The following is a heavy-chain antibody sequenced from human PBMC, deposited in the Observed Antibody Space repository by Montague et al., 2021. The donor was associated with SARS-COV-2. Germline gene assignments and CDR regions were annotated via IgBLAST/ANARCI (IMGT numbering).Heavy chain of an antibody. CDR2: INYSGIT. CDR1: GGSISTYY. J-gene: IGHJ4*02. Sequence: SKTLSLTCTVSGGSISTYYWSWIRQPPGKGLEWIAYINYSGITNHNPSLKSRVSVSLDTSKNHFSLNLKSVTAADTAVYYCARSGWLTRGFDSWGQGTLVFVSP. D-gene: IGHD5-12*01. V-gene: IGHV4-59*01. CDR3: ARSGWLTRGFDS.